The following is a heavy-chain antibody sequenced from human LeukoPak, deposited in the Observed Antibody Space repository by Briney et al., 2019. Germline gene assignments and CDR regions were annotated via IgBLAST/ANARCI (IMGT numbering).Heavy chain of an antibody. CDR3: ARDRWYYYDSSDYYHDAFDI. J-gene: IGHJ3*02. Sequence: GGSLRLSCAASGFTFSSYSMNWVRQAPGKGLEWVSSISSSSSYIYYADSVKGRFTISRDNSKNTLYLQMNSLRAEDTAVYYCARDRWYYYDSSDYYHDAFDIWGQGTMVTVSS. V-gene: IGHV3-21*01. CDR2: ISSSSSYI. D-gene: IGHD3-22*01. CDR1: GFTFSSYS.